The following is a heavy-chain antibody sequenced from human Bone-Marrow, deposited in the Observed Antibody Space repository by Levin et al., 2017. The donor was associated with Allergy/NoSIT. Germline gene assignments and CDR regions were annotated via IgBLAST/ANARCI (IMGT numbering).Heavy chain of an antibody. V-gene: IGHV5-51*01. CDR1: GYTFTNYW. J-gene: IGHJ4*02. Sequence: GESLKISCQGIGYTFTNYWIGWVRQMPGKGLEWMGIIYPADSDTRYSPSFQGQVSMSADKSISTAYLQWSSLKASDTAMYYCVRLHGENNEKNMVVLVAPPGDWGQGTQVTVSS. D-gene: IGHD2-21*01. CDR3: VRLHGENNEKNMVVLVAPPGD. CDR2: IYPADSDT.